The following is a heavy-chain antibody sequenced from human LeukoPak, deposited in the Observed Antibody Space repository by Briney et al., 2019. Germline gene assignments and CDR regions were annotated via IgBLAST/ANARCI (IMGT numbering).Heavy chain of an antibody. J-gene: IGHJ6*02. CDR2: ISSSSSYI. D-gene: IGHD3-10*01. CDR3: ARENNFGSGMDV. CDR1: GFTLSSYS. Sequence: GGSLRLSCVASGFTLSSYSMNWVRQAPGKGLEWVSSISSSSSYIYYADSVKGRFTISRDNSKNTLYLQMNSLRAEDTAIYYCARENNFGSGMDVWGQGTTVTVSS. V-gene: IGHV3-21*04.